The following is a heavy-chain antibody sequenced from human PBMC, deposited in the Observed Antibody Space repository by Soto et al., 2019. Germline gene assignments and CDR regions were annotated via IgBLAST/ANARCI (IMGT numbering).Heavy chain of an antibody. CDR1: GFTFSSYA. Sequence: QVQLVESGGGVVQPGRSLRLSCAASGFTFSSYAIHWVRQAPGKGLEWVAVISYDGSNKYYADSVKGRFTISRDNSKNTLYLQMNSLRAEDTAVYYCARDYKGAFDIWGQGTMVTVSS. CDR3: ARDYKGAFDI. D-gene: IGHD3-10*01. J-gene: IGHJ3*02. V-gene: IGHV3-30-3*01. CDR2: ISYDGSNK.